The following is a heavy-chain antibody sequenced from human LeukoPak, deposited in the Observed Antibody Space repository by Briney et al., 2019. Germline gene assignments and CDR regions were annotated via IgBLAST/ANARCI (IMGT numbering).Heavy chain of an antibody. CDR1: GFTFSSYT. CDR3: VKVIRGGVVAATAFDC. Sequence: GGSLRLSCSASGFTFSSYTMHWVRQAPGKGLEYVSAINSNGGSTYYADSVKGRFTISRDNSKNTLYLQMSGLRPEDTAVYYCVKVIRGGVVAATAFDCWGQGTLVTVSS. V-gene: IGHV3-64D*06. D-gene: IGHD2-15*01. CDR2: INSNGGST. J-gene: IGHJ4*02.